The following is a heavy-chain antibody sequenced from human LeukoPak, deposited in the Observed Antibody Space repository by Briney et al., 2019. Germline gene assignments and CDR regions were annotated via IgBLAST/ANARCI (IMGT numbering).Heavy chain of an antibody. D-gene: IGHD6-13*01. V-gene: IGHV1-18*01. J-gene: IGHJ6*02. CDR3: ARVGDSSSWYPLTYGMDV. Sequence: ASVKVSCKASGYTFTSYGISWVRQAPGQGLEWMGWISAYNGNTNYAQKLQGRVTMTTDTSTSTAYMELRSLRSDDTAVYYCARVGDSSSWYPLTYGMDVWGQGTTVTVSS. CDR1: GYTFTSYG. CDR2: ISAYNGNT.